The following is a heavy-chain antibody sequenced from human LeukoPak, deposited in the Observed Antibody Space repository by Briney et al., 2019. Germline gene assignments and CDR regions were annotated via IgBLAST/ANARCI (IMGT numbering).Heavy chain of an antibody. CDR2: IKRKIEGGTT. Sequence: PGGSLRLSCAGPGCTFKNAWMNWVRQAPGKGLEWVGRIKRKIEGGTTDYAAPVNGRFTVSTDDSETTLYLQMDSLKTEDTGVYYCTADRVVTSDYAMDVWGRGTTVTVSS. D-gene: IGHD2-21*02. V-gene: IGHV3-15*01. CDR3: TADRVVTSDYAMDV. CDR1: GCTFKNAW. J-gene: IGHJ6*02.